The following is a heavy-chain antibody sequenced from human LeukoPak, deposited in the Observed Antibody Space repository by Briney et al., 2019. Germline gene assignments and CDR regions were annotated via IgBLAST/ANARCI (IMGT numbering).Heavy chain of an antibody. D-gene: IGHD5-18*01. J-gene: IGHJ4*02. CDR2: IYHSGST. Sequence: SQTLSLTCTVSGGSISSGGYYWSWIRQPPGKGLEWIGYIYHSGSTYYNPSLKSRVTISVDRSKNQFSLKLSSVTAADTAVYYCARGRDSYGFDYWGQGTLVTVSS. V-gene: IGHV4-30-2*01. CDR3: ARGRDSYGFDY. CDR1: GGSISSGGYY.